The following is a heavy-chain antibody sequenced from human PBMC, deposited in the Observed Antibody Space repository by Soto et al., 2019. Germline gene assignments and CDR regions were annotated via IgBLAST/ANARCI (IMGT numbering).Heavy chain of an antibody. Sequence: QITLKESGPTLVKPTQTLTLTCTFSGFSLSTSGVGGGWIRQPPGNALDWLALIYWNDDKRYSPSLKSRLTITKDTSKNQGVITMTNMDPVATATYYCEHRAGYSSSCGVRANWFDPWGQGTMVTVSS. CDR2: IYWNDDK. J-gene: IGHJ5*02. CDR1: GFSLSTSGVG. D-gene: IGHD6-6*01. V-gene: IGHV2-5*01. CDR3: EHRAGYSSSCGVRANWFDP.